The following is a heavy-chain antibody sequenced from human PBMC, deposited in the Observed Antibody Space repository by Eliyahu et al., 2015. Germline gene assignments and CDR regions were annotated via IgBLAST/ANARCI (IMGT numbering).Heavy chain of an antibody. V-gene: IGHV4-39*01. Sequence: QLQLQESGPGLVKPSETLSLTCTVSGGSISSSSYYWGWIRQPPGKGLEWIGSIYYSGSTYYNPSLQSRVTISVDTSKNQFSLKLSSVTAADTAVYYCARQPEVVPAVPGTFDYWGQGTLVTVSS. CDR1: GGSISSSSYY. J-gene: IGHJ4*02. D-gene: IGHD2-2*01. CDR2: IYYSGST. CDR3: ARQPEVVPAVPGTFDY.